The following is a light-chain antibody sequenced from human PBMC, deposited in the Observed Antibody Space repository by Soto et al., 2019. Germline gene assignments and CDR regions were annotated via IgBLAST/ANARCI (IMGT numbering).Light chain of an antibody. V-gene: IGKV3-20*01. CDR1: QSVSSTY. Sequence: EIVLTQSPGTLSLSPGERATLSCRASQSVSSTYIAWYQQNPGQAPRLFIYGASRRATGIPDRFSGSGSGTDFTLTISRLEPEDFAVYFCQQYGRSPPFTFGPGTKVEIK. CDR3: QQYGRSPPFT. J-gene: IGKJ2*01. CDR2: GAS.